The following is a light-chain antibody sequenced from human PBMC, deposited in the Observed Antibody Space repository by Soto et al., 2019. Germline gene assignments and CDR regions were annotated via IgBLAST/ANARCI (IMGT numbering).Light chain of an antibody. CDR1: QSVSSN. J-gene: IGKJ2*01. CDR2: GAS. Sequence: EVVMTQSPATVSVSPGERATISCRASQSVSSNLAWYQQKPGQAPRLLIYGASTRATGTPARFSGSGSGTEFTLTISSLQSEDFAVYDCQQYNSWPPYTFGQGTKLEIK. CDR3: QQYNSWPPYT. V-gene: IGKV3-15*01.